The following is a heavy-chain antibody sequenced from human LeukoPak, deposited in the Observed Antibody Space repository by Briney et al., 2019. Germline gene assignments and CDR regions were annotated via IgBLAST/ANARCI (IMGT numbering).Heavy chain of an antibody. CDR3: ARARGEWLPNNWFDP. CDR2: MNPNSGNT. Sequence: GASVKVSCKASGYTFTSYDINWVRQATGQGLEWMGWMNPNSGNTGYAQKFQGRVTMTRNTSISTAYMELSSLRSEDTAVYYCARARGEWLPNNWFDPWGQGTLVTVSS. D-gene: IGHD5-12*01. J-gene: IGHJ5*02. CDR1: GYTFTSYD. V-gene: IGHV1-8*01.